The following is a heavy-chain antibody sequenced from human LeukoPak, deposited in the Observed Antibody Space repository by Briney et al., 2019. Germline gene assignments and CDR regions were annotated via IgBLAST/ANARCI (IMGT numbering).Heavy chain of an antibody. CDR2: ISSSSSYI. J-gene: IGHJ4*02. CDR1: GFTFSSYG. V-gene: IGHV3-21*01. CDR3: ARDYTAMVTFDY. Sequence: GGSLRLSCAASGFTFSSYGMSWARQAPGKGLEWVSSISSSSSYIYYADSGKGRSTISRDNAKNSLYLQMNSLRAEDTAVYYCARDYTAMVTFDYWGQGTLVTVSS. D-gene: IGHD5-18*01.